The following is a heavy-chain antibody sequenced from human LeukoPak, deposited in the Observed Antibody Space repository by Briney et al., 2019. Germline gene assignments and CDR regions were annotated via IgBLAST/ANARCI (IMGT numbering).Heavy chain of an antibody. CDR1: GFTFSSYG. CDR3: AKADTAMVSVDY. D-gene: IGHD5-18*01. CDR2: IRYDGSNN. V-gene: IGHV3-30*02. Sequence: GGSLRLSCAASGFTFSSYGMHWVRQAPGKGLEWVAFIRYDGSNNYYADSVKGRFTISRDNSKNTLYLQMNSLRAEDTAVYYCAKADTAMVSVDYWGQGTLVTVSS. J-gene: IGHJ4*02.